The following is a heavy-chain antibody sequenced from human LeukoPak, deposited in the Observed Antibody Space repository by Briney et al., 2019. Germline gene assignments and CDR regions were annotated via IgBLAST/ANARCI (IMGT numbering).Heavy chain of an antibody. V-gene: IGHV4-59*08. CDR2: IQYSGST. J-gene: IGHJ4*02. D-gene: IGHD3-22*01. CDR3: ASLIYDSSGYYFDK. CDR1: GGSISSYH. Sequence: SETLSLTCTVSGGSISSYHWSWIRQSPGKGLEWMGYIQYSGSTNRNPSLKSRVTISVDTSKNQFSLKLGSVTAADTAVYYCASLIYDSSGYYFDKWGQGTLVTVSS.